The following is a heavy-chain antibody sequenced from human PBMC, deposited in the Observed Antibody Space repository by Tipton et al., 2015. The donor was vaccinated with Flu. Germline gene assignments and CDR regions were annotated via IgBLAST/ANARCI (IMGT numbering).Heavy chain of an antibody. CDR1: GYTFTNYW. CDR3: ARRDILTGYFDY. CDR2: IFPGDSDT. J-gene: IGHJ4*02. V-gene: IGHV5-51*03. D-gene: IGHD3-9*01. Sequence: QLVQSGAEVKKPGESLKISCKGSGYTFTNYWIGWVRQMPGKGLEWMGAIFPGDSDTRYSPSFQGQVTISADKSFSTAYLQWSSLKASDTAMYYCARRDILTGYFDYWGQGTLVTVSS.